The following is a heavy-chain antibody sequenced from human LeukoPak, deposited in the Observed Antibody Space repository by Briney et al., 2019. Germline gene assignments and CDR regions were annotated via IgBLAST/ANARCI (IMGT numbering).Heavy chain of an antibody. CDR3: AKNVREADWYYYYMDV. Sequence: PGGSLRLSCAASGFTFSGSALHWVRQASGKVLEGVSSISSSSSYIYYADSVKGRFTISRDNSKNTLYLQMNSLRAEDTAVYYCAKNVREADWYYYYMDVWGKGTTVTVSS. J-gene: IGHJ6*03. V-gene: IGHV3-21*04. CDR1: GFTFSGSA. D-gene: IGHD3-9*01. CDR2: ISSSSSYI.